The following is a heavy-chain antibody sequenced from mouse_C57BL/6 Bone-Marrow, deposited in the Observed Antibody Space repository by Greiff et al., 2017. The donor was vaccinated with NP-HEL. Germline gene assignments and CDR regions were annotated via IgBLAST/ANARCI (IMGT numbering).Heavy chain of an antibody. J-gene: IGHJ2*01. CDR1: GFTFSDFY. CDR2: SSNKAIDYTN. CDR3: ARDHCDGLDY. D-gene: IGHD2-3*01. V-gene: IGHV7-1*01. Sequence: EVKLMESGGGLVQPGRSLRLSCATSGFTFSDFYMEWVRQAPGKGLEWIAASSNKAIDYTNEYSVPVKGRLTVSRDTSQSSLYLHMNALRAEDTAIYYCARDHCDGLDYWGQGTTLTVSS.